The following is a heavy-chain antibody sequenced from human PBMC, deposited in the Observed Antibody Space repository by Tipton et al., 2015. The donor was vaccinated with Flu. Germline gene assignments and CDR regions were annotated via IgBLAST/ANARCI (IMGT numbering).Heavy chain of an antibody. V-gene: IGHV4-61*02. CDR1: GDSISRGSYY. CDR3: ARGDYGDYDHEADAFDT. D-gene: IGHD4-17*01. CDR2: IYTNTNT. J-gene: IGHJ3*02. Sequence: TLSLTCTVSGDSISRGSYYYNWVRQPAGEGLEWIGRIYTNTNTNYNASLKSRVTISIDRSKNQFSLRLTSVTAADAAMYYCARGDYGDYDHEADAFDTWGQGTTVTVSS.